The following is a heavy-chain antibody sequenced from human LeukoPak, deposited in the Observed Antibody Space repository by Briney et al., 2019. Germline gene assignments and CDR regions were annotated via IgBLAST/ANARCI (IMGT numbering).Heavy chain of an antibody. J-gene: IGHJ4*02. CDR2: IKQDGSEK. CDR3: ARDWEQCLVPVLDY. Sequence: GGSLRLSCAASGFTFSSYWMSWVRQAPGKGLEWVANIKQDGSEKYYVDSVKGRFTISRDNAKNSLYLQMNSLRAEDTAVYYCARDWEQCLVPVLDYWGQGTLVTVSS. CDR1: GFTFSSYW. D-gene: IGHD6-19*01. V-gene: IGHV3-7*01.